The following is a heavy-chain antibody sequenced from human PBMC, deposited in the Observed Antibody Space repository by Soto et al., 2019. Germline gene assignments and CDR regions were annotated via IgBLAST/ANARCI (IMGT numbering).Heavy chain of an antibody. CDR1: GYRFGGHW. J-gene: IGHJ4*02. V-gene: IGHV5-10-1*01. CDR2: IDPSDSQT. CDR3: ARQIYDSDTGPNFQYYFDS. Sequence: GDSLKLSFTGSGYRFGGHWITWDLQTTGKGLGWMGRIDPSDSQTYYSPSFRGHVTISVTKSITTVFLQWSSLRASDTAMYYCARQIYDSDTGPNFQYYFDSWGQGTPVTVSS. D-gene: IGHD3-22*01.